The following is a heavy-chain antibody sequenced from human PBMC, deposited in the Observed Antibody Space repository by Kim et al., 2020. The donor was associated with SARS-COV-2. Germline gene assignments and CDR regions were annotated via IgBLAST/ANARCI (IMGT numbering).Heavy chain of an antibody. CDR2: ISSSSSYI. V-gene: IGHV3-21*01. CDR3: ARDYYDSSGYPHGWVY. CDR1: GFTFSSYS. D-gene: IGHD3-22*01. Sequence: GGSLRLSCAASGFTFSSYSMNWVRQAPGKGLEWVSSISSSSSYIYYADSVKGRFTISRDNAKNSLYLQMNSLRAEDTAVYYCARDYYDSSGYPHGWVYWGQGTLVTVSS. J-gene: IGHJ4*02.